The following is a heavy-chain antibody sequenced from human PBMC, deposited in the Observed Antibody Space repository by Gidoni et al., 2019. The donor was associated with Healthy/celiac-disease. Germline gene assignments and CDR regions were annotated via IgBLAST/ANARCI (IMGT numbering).Heavy chain of an antibody. D-gene: IGHD1-26*01. CDR2: INHSGST. J-gene: IGHJ6*02. V-gene: IGHV4-34*01. CDR3: ARGLIVGARKIYYYGMDV. CDR1: GGSFSGYY. Sequence: QVQLQQWGAGLLKPSETLSLTCAVYGGSFSGYYWSWIRQPPGKGLEWIGEINHSGSTNYNPSLKSRVTISVDTSKNQFSLKLSSVTAADTAVYYCARGLIVGARKIYYYGMDVWGQGTTVTVSS.